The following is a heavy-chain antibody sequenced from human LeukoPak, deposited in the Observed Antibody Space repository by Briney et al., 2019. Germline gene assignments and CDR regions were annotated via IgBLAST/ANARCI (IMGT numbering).Heavy chain of an antibody. J-gene: IGHJ2*01. D-gene: IGHD3-22*01. CDR2: ISSGSIHI. Sequence: GGSLRLSCAASGFTFSTYSMNWVRQAPGKGLEWFSSISSGSIHIYYADSVQGRFTISKDNAKSSLYLQMNGLRAEDTAIYYCATTPGGDTTGYYPWYFDLWGRGTLVTVSS. CDR1: GFTFSTYS. V-gene: IGHV3-21*01. CDR3: ATTPGGDTTGYYPWYFDL.